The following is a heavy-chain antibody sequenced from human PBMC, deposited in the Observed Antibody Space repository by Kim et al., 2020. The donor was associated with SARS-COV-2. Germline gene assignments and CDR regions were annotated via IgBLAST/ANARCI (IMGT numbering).Heavy chain of an antibody. CDR3: ARMGAP. Sequence: GGSLRLSCAASGFTFSDYYMSWMRQAPGKGLEWVSYITRGSTYTDYAVSVKGRFTISRDDAQNSLYLQMNSLRADDTAVYYCARMGAPWGQGTLVTVS. V-gene: IGHV3-11*06. D-gene: IGHD1-26*01. CDR1: GFTFSDYY. J-gene: IGHJ4*02. CDR2: ITRGSTYT.